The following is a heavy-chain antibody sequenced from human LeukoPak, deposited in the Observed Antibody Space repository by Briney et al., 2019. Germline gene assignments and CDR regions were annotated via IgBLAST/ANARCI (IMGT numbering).Heavy chain of an antibody. CDR2: ISSSSSYI. CDR3: ARGEQNDY. V-gene: IGHV3-21*01. D-gene: IGHD2-21*01. CDR1: GFTFSSYA. Sequence: GGSLRLSCADSGFTFSSYAMSWVRQAPGKGLEWVSSISSSSSYIYYADSVKGRFTISRDNAKNSLYLQMNSLRAEDTAVYYCARGEQNDYWGQGTLVTVSS. J-gene: IGHJ4*02.